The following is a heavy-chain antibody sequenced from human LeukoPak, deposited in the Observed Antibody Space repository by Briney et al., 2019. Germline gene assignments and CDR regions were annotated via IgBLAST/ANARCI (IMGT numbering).Heavy chain of an antibody. CDR2: ISGSGGCT. V-gene: IGHV3-23*01. CDR3: AKDLTTRYSGSAFDY. CDR1: GFTFSSYA. D-gene: IGHD1-26*01. J-gene: IGHJ4*02. Sequence: GGSLRLSCAASGFTFSSYAMSWVRQAPGKGLEWVSAISGSGGCTYYADSVKGRFTISRDNAKNSLYLQMNSLRAEDTALYYCAKDLTTRYSGSAFDYWGQGTLVTVSS.